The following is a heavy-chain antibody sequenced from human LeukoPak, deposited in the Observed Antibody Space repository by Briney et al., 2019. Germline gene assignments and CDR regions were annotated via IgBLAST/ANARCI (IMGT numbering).Heavy chain of an antibody. CDR3: AKVGYCSSTSCDWRGTYYFDY. CDR1: GFTFSSYA. J-gene: IGHJ4*02. CDR2: ISGSGGST. V-gene: IGHV3-23*01. D-gene: IGHD2-2*01. Sequence: GGSLRLSCAASGFTFSSYAMSWVRQAPGKGLEWVSAISGSGGSTYYADSVKGRSTISRDNSKNTLYLQMNSLRAEDTAVYYCAKVGYCSSTSCDWRGTYYFDYWGQGTLVTVSS.